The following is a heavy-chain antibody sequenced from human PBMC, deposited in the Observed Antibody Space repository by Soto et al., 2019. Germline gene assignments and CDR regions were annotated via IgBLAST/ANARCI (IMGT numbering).Heavy chain of an antibody. Sequence: GGSLRLSCAASGFTFSSYGMRWVRQAPGKGLEWVAVISYDGSNKYYADSVKGRFTISRDNSKNTLYLQMNSLRAEDTAVYYCAKEGQQLLGGFDPWGQGTLVTVSS. CDR3: AKEGQQLLGGFDP. CDR1: GFTFSSYG. J-gene: IGHJ5*02. D-gene: IGHD6-13*01. CDR2: ISYDGSNK. V-gene: IGHV3-30*18.